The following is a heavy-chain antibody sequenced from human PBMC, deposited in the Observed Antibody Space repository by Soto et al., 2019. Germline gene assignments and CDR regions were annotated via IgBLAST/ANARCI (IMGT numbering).Heavy chain of an antibody. J-gene: IGHJ4*02. CDR3: AKDMYYYDSSFDY. V-gene: IGHV3-23*01. CDR2: ISGSGGST. CDR1: GFTSSSYA. Sequence: LRLSCAASGFTSSSYAMSWVRQAPGKGLEWVSAISGSGGSTYYADSVKGRFTISRDNSKNTLYLQMNSLRAEDTAVYYCAKDMYYYDSSFDYWGQGTLVTVSS. D-gene: IGHD3-22*01.